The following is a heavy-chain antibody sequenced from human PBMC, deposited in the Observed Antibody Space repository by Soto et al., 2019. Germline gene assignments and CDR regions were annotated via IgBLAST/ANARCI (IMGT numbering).Heavy chain of an antibody. CDR1: GYTFTSYD. Sequence: QVQLVQSGAEVKKPGASVKVSCKASGYTFTSYDINWVRQATGQGLEWMGWMNPNSGNTGYAQKFQGRGTLTRNTSISTAYMELSSLRYADTAVYYCARSGEAAGIDDGMDVWGQGTTVTV. D-gene: IGHD6-13*01. V-gene: IGHV1-8*01. J-gene: IGHJ6*02. CDR3: ARSGEAAGIDDGMDV. CDR2: MNPNSGNT.